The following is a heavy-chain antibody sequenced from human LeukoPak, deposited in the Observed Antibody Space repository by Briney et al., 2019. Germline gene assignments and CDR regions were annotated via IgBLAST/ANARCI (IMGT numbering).Heavy chain of an antibody. J-gene: IGHJ3*02. D-gene: IGHD1-1*01. V-gene: IGHV1-18*01. CDR1: XXTFTSYG. CDR3: ARFGGLERGLGAFDI. CDR2: ISAYNGNT. Sequence: VKVSCKAXXXTFTSYGISWVRQAPGQGLEWMGWISAYNGNTNYAQKLQGRVTMTTDTSTSTAYMELRSLRSDDTAVYYCARFGGLERGLGAFDIWGQGTMVTVSS.